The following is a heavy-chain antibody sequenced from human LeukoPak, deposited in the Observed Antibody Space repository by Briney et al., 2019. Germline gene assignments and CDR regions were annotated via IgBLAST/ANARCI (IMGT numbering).Heavy chain of an antibody. CDR2: IYPGDSDT. CDR3: ARLGAYDFWSGYRNWFDP. V-gene: IGHV5-51*03. Sequence: KPGESLKISCKGSGYSFTSYWIGWVRQMPGKGLEWMGIIYPGDSDTRYSPSFQGQVTISADKSISTAYLQWSSLKASDTAMYYCARLGAYDFWSGYRNWFDPWGQGTLVTVSS. J-gene: IGHJ5*02. D-gene: IGHD3-3*01. CDR1: GYSFTSYW.